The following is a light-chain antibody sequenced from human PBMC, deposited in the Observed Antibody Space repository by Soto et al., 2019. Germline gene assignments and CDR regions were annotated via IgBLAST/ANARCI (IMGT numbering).Light chain of an antibody. Sequence: SYELTQPPSVSVSPGQTASITCSGHKLGDKYAYWYQQKPGQSPVLIIYQNTKRPYGIPERFSGSNSVNTATLTIGGTQAIDEADYYCQAWDSNTEIFGGGTKLTVL. CDR3: QAWDSNTEI. CDR1: KLGDKY. V-gene: IGLV3-1*01. CDR2: QNT. J-gene: IGLJ2*01.